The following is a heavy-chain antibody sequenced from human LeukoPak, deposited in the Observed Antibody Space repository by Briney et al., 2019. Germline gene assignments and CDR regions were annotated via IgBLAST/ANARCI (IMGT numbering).Heavy chain of an antibody. CDR3: ARVKWELSPFDY. Sequence: ASVKVSCKASGYTFTGYYMHWVRQAPGQGLEWMGWINPNSGGTNYAQKFQGRVTMTRDTSISTAYMELSRLRSDDTAVCYCARVKWELSPFDYWGQGTLVTVSS. J-gene: IGHJ4*02. D-gene: IGHD1-26*01. CDR2: INPNSGGT. V-gene: IGHV1-2*02. CDR1: GYTFTGYY.